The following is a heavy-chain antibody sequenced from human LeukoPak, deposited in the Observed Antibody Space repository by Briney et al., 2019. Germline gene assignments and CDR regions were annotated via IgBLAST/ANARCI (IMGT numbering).Heavy chain of an antibody. CDR1: GGSISPYY. CDR2: IYYSGST. CDR3: ARHQRDFDY. Sequence: SETLSLTCTVSGGSISPYYWSWIRQPPGKGLEWIGYIYYSGSTNYNPSLKSRVTISVDTSKNQFSLRLTSVTAADTAVYYCARHQRDFDYWGQGTLVTVSP. J-gene: IGHJ4*02. V-gene: IGHV4-59*08.